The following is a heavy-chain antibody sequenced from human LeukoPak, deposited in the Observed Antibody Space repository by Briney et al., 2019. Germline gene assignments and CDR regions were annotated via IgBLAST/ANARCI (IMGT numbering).Heavy chain of an antibody. V-gene: IGHV3-48*01. CDR2: ISSSGSTI. CDR3: ARDSMGGHYYDSSGYNPYYFDY. J-gene: IGHJ4*02. D-gene: IGHD3-22*01. Sequence: GGSLRLSCAASGFTFSSYAMSWVRQAPGKGLEWVSYISSSGSTIYYADSVKGRFTISRDNSKNTLYLQMNSLRAEDTAVYYCARDSMGGHYYDSSGYNPYYFDYWGQGTLVTVSS. CDR1: GFTFSSYA.